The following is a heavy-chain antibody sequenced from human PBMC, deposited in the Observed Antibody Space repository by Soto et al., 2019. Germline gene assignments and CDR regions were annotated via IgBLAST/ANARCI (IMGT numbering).Heavy chain of an antibody. D-gene: IGHD6-13*01. J-gene: IGHJ5*02. CDR2: TYYRSKWYN. Sequence: SQTLSLTCAISGDSVSSNIAAWNGISQSPSRGLEWLGRTYYRSKWYNDYAVSVKSRITINPDTSKNQFSLQLNSVTPEDTAVYYCARATGYSSSWSQNWFDPWGQGTLVTVSS. V-gene: IGHV6-1*01. CDR3: ARATGYSSSWSQNWFDP. CDR1: GDSVSSNIAA.